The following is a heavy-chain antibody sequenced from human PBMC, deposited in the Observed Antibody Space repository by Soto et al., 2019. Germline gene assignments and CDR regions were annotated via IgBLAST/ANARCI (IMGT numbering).Heavy chain of an antibody. CDR2: IYWDDDK. Sequence: QITLKESGPTLVKPTQTLTLTCTFPGFSFSSIGEGVGWIRQPPGKALEWLALIYWDDDKRYSPSLKSRLTITKDNSKHQVVHTMTNMDPVDTATYYCVQSRCGGDCLQSYSSHSYYGLDVWGQGTTVTVSS. CDR1: GFSFSSIGEG. CDR3: VQSRCGGDCLQSYSSHSYYGLDV. V-gene: IGHV2-5*02. D-gene: IGHD2-21*02. J-gene: IGHJ6*02.